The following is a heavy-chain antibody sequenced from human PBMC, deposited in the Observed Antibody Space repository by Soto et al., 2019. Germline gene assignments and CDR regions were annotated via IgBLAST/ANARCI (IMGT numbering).Heavy chain of an antibody. CDR1: GFTFSSYW. J-gene: IGHJ3*02. Sequence: LRLSCAASGFTFSSYWMSWVRQAPWKGLEWVANIKQDGSEKYYVDSVKGRFTISRDNAKNSLYLQMNSLRAEDTAVYYCARATLPLVTGYYPVPDAFDIWGQGTMVTVSS. CDR3: ARATLPLVTGYYPVPDAFDI. D-gene: IGHD3-9*01. CDR2: IKQDGSEK. V-gene: IGHV3-7*01.